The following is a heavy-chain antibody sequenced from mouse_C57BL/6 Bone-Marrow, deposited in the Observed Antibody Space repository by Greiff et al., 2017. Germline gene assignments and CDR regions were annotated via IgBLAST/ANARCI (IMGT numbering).Heavy chain of an antibody. CDR2: INYDGSST. V-gene: IGHV5-16*01. J-gene: IGHJ3*01. CDR1: GFTFSDYY. Sequence: EVKVEESEGGLVQPGRSMKLSCTASGFTFSDYYMAWVRQVPEKGLEWVANINYDGSSTYYLDSLKSRFIISRDNAKNILYLQMSSLKSEDTATYYCARGYYGSSPWFAYWGQGTLVTVSA. CDR3: ARGYYGSSPWFAY. D-gene: IGHD1-1*01.